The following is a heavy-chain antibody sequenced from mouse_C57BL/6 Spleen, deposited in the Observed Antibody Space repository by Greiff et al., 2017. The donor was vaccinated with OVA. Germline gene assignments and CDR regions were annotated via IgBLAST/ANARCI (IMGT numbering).Heavy chain of an antibody. V-gene: IGHV5-9*01. CDR1: GFTFSSYT. CDR2: ISGGGGNT. CDR3: ARHFGSSSYYAMDY. J-gene: IGHJ4*01. Sequence: EVQLVESGGGLVKPGGSLKLSCAASGFTFSSYTMSWVRQTPEKRLEWVATISGGGGNTYYPDSVKGRFTISRDNAKNTLYLQMSSLRSEDTALYYCARHFGSSSYYAMDYWGQGTSVTVSS. D-gene: IGHD1-1*01.